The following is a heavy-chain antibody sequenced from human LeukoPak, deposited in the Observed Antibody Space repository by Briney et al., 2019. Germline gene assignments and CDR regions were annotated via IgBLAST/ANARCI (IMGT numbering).Heavy chain of an antibody. Sequence: PGGSLRLSCAASGFTFSSYGMHGVRQAPGKGLEWVAVIWYDGSNKYYADSVKGRFTISRDNSKNTLYLQMNSLRAEDTAVYYCAREGFSGYDPGWYFDYWGQGTLVTVSS. CDR3: AREGFSGYDPGWYFDY. J-gene: IGHJ4*02. V-gene: IGHV3-33*01. CDR2: IWYDGSNK. D-gene: IGHD5-12*01. CDR1: GFTFSSYG.